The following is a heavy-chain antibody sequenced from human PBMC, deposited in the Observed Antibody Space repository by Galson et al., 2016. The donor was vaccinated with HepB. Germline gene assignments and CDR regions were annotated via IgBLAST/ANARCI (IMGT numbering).Heavy chain of an antibody. CDR1: GGSISNYY. J-gene: IGHJ6*02. CDR3: ARVGTTVTTQALGMDV. CDR2: IYNSGST. V-gene: IGHV4-59*01. Sequence: SGGSISNYYWSWIRQPPGKGLEWIGYIYNSGSTNSNPSLKSRVTISVDTSKNQFSLKLSSVTAADTAVYYCARVGTTVTTQALGMDVWGQGTTVTVS. D-gene: IGHD4-17*01.